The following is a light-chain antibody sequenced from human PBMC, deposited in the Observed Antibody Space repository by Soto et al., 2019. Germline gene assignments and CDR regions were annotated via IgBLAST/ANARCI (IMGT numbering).Light chain of an antibody. CDR1: QSVSSN. V-gene: IGKV3-15*01. J-gene: IGKJ3*01. CDR3: QRYNNWPPRIT. Sequence: DIVLTQSPAALSVSPGERATLSCRASQSVSSNLAWYQQRPGQAPRLLIYGASTRATGIPARFSGSGSGTEFTLTISSLQSEDFAVYYCQRYNNWPPRITFGPGTKVDIK. CDR2: GAS.